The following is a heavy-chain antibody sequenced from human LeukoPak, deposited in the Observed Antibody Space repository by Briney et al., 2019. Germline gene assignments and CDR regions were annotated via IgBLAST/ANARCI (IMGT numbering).Heavy chain of an antibody. Sequence: GGSLRLSCAASGFTFSSYAMSWVRQAPGKGLEWVAVISYDGSNKYYADSVKGRFTISRDNSKNTLYLQMNSLRAEDTAVYYCARFNKYYGSGSYYNPFDYWGQGTLVTVSS. CDR2: ISYDGSNK. CDR3: ARFNKYYGSGSYYNPFDY. V-gene: IGHV3-30-3*01. J-gene: IGHJ4*02. D-gene: IGHD3-10*01. CDR1: GFTFSSYA.